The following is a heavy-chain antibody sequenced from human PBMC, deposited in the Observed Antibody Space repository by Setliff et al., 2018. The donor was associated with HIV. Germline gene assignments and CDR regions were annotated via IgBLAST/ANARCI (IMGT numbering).Heavy chain of an antibody. J-gene: IGHJ4*02. CDR2: ISGSGGST. D-gene: IGHD2-21*01. Sequence: PGGSLRLSCAASGFTFSSYAMSWVRQAPGKGLEWVSGISGSGGSTYYADSVKGRFTISRDNSKYTLYLQMNSLRADDTAVYYCARGGLDSVFQSFDYWGQGTLVTVSS. CDR3: ARGGLDSVFQSFDY. V-gene: IGHV3-23*01. CDR1: GFTFSSYA.